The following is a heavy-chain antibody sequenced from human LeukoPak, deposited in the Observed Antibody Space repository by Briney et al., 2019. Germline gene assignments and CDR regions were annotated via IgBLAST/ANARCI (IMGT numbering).Heavy chain of an antibody. J-gene: IGHJ3*02. V-gene: IGHV3-15*01. CDR3: ATSYGDYLPYDAFDI. CDR2: VRAKTAGGTT. Sequence: KTGGSLRLSCAASGFTFSSYWMTWVRQAPGKGLQWVGHVRAKTAGGTTDFAAPVKGRFTISRDDLKNRMYMQMNSLKIEDTAVYYCATSYGDYLPYDAFDIWGQGTMVIVSS. CDR1: GFTFSSYW. D-gene: IGHD4-17*01.